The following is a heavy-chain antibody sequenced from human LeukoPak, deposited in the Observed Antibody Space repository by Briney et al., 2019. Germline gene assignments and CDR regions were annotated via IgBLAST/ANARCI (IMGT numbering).Heavy chain of an antibody. D-gene: IGHD5-24*01. CDR2: ISSSSSYI. Sequence: GGSLRLSCAASGFTFSSYSTNWVRQAPGKGLEWVSSISSSSSYIYYADSVKGRFTISRDNAKNSLYLQMDSLTTEDTALYYCARRRDGYNPELDYWGQGTLVTVSS. J-gene: IGHJ4*02. V-gene: IGHV3-21*01. CDR1: GFTFSSYS. CDR3: ARRRDGYNPELDY.